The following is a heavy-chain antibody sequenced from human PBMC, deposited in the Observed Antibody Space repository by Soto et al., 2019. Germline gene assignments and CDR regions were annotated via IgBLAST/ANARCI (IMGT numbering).Heavy chain of an antibody. V-gene: IGHV5-10-1*01. CDR2: IDPSDSST. Sequence: RGESLKISCKGSAYTFTDYWITWVRQMPGKGLEWMGRIDPSDSSTNYSPSFQGHVTISTDKSISSAYLQWSSLQASDTAMYYCARQGFGSGWSYSDNWGQGTLVTVSS. J-gene: IGHJ4*02. CDR1: AYTFTDYW. D-gene: IGHD6-19*01. CDR3: ARQGFGSGWSYSDN.